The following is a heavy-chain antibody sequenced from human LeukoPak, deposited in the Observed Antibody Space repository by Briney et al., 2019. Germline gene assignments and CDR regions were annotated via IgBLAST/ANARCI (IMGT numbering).Heavy chain of an antibody. Sequence: SETLSLTCTVSGGSISSNNYYWGWIRQPPGKGLEWIGSIYNSGSTYYNPSLKSRVTISVDTSKNQFSLKLTSVTAADTAVYYCARDFYQRGYNFDYWGQGTLVTVSS. D-gene: IGHD5-24*01. CDR2: IYNSGST. CDR1: GGSISSNNYY. CDR3: ARDFYQRGYNFDY. J-gene: IGHJ4*02. V-gene: IGHV4-39*07.